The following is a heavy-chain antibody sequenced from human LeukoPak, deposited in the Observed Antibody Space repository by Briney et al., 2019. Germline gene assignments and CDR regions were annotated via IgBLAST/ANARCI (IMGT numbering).Heavy chain of an antibody. Sequence: SETLSLTCAVYGGSFSGYYWSWIRQPPGKGLEWIGEINHSGSTNYNPSLKSRVTISVDTSKNQFSLKLSSVTAADTAVYYCARLIGYDFWSGYLDAFDIWGQGTMVTVSS. V-gene: IGHV4-34*01. CDR2: INHSGST. D-gene: IGHD3-3*01. J-gene: IGHJ3*02. CDR1: GGSFSGYY. CDR3: ARLIGYDFWSGYLDAFDI.